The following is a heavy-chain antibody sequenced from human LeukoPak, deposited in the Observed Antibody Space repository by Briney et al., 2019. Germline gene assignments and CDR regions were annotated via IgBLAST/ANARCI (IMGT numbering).Heavy chain of an antibody. CDR3: AKRGVVSRVILVGFHKEAYYFDS. J-gene: IGHJ4*02. V-gene: IGHV3-23*01. CDR2: ISDSGGST. CDR1: GITLSNYG. Sequence: GGSLRLSCAVSGITLSNYGMSWVRQAPGKGLEWVAGISDSGGSTNYADSVKGRFTISRDSPKNTLYLQMTSLRAEDTAVYFCAKRGVVSRVILVGFHKEAYYFDSWGQGALVTVSS. D-gene: IGHD3-22*01.